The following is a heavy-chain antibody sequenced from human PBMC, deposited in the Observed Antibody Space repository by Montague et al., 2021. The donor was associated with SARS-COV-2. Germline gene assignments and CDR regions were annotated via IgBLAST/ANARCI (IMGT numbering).Heavy chain of an antibody. CDR3: ARSRFVVVPAAMSFGHSYFDP. J-gene: IGHJ5*02. Sequence: SETLSLTCSVSGGSIGTNYWSRIRQPPGGGLEWIGYAYHNGRTNYNPSLRGRVTMSLDTSKNQFSLNVTSVTAADTAVYHCARSRFVVVPAAMSFGHSYFDPWGQGRLVTVSS. CDR2: AYHNGRT. D-gene: IGHD2-2*01. CDR1: GGSIGTNY. V-gene: IGHV4-59*01.